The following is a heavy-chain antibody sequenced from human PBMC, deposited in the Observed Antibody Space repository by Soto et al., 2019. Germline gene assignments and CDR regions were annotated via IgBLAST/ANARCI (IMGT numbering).Heavy chain of an antibody. J-gene: IGHJ3*02. CDR1: GVTFGNYW. Sequence: DVQLVESGGDLVQPGGSLRLSCAASGVTFGNYWMPWVRQAPGKGLEWVANIRGDGSREYYLDSVRGRFSVSRDNAQESLYLQMTGLRVEDTAVYYCARDVNYGDGTAYYDVFDIWGQGTVVTVSS. CDR3: ARDVNYGDGTAYYDVFDI. D-gene: IGHD4-17*01. V-gene: IGHV3-7*05. CDR2: IRGDGSRE.